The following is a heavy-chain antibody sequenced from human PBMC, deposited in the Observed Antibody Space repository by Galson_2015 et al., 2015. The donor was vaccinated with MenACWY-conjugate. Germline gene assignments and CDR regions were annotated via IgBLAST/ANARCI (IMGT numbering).Heavy chain of an antibody. J-gene: IGHJ4*02. V-gene: IGHV3-7*03. Sequence: SLRLSCAVSGFTFSSYWMSWVRQAPGKGLEWVANIKQDGREKNYVDSVEGRFTISRDNAGNSVYLQMDSLRVEDTAVYYCARDTRGHFDYWGQGTLVTFSS. CDR3: ARDTRGHFDY. CDR2: IKQDGREK. CDR1: GFTFSSYW.